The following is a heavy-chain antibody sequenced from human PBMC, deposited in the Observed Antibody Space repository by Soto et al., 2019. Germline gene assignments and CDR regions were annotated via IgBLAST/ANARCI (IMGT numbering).Heavy chain of an antibody. CDR3: ARVLNYDFGSGSSVGAYYCGMDV. J-gene: IGHJ6*02. Sequence: GGSLRLSCAASGFTFSSYAMHWVRQAPGKGLEWVAVISYDGSNKYYADSVKGRFTISRDNSKNTLYLQMNSMRAEETSVYYCARVLNYDFGSGSSVGAYYCGMDVWGQGTTVTVSS. CDR1: GFTFSSYA. CDR2: ISYDGSNK. V-gene: IGHV3-30-3*01. D-gene: IGHD3-3*01.